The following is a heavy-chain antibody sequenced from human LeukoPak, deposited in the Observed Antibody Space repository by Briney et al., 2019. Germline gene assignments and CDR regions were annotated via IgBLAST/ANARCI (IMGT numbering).Heavy chain of an antibody. CDR1: GGTFSSYA. J-gene: IGHJ5*02. CDR3: SKGKRGQQLNQNNWFDP. V-gene: IGHV1-69*13. CDR2: IIPIFGTA. D-gene: IGHD6-13*01. Sequence: ASVKVSCKASGGTFSSYAISWVRQAPGQGLEWMGGIIPIFGTANYAQKFQGRVTITADESTSTAYMELSSLRSEDTAVYYCSKGKRGQQLNQNNWFDPWGQGTLVTVSS.